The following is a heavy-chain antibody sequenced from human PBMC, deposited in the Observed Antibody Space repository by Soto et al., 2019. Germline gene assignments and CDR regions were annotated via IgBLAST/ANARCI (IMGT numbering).Heavy chain of an antibody. CDR2: VTAYNGDT. CDR3: ARGPDL. J-gene: IGHJ2*01. Sequence: QAQLVQSAAEVKKPGASVRLSCRASGYNFFDYTIIWVRQTPDKRLEWVGWVTAYNGDTRYAEKFKCRVTVTSDTRTSTSYLELRSLKSDDSAIYYCARGPDLWGRGTLVTVSS. CDR1: GYNFFDYT. V-gene: IGHV1-18*01.